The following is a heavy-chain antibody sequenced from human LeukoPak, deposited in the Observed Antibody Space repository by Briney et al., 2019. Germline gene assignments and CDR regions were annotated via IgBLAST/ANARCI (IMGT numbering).Heavy chain of an antibody. CDR2: MNPKSGDT. J-gene: IGHJ6*03. CDR1: GYIFIDYE. V-gene: IGHV1-8*03. CDR3: ARGRYMDV. Sequence: GASVKVSCKASGYIFIDYEINWVRQATGQGLEWMGWMNPKSGDTGYEQKFKGRVTITRDSSIRTAYMELSSLRSEDTALYYCARGRYMDVWGKGTTVTVSS.